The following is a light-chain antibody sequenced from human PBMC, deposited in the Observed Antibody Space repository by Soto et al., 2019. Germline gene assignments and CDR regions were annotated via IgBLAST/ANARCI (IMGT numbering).Light chain of an antibody. CDR2: AAS. CDR1: QSIADY. CDR3: QQTYLTPFT. V-gene: IGKV1-39*01. Sequence: DIQMTQSPSSLSASVGDRVTITCRASQSIADYLNWYQQKPGKAPKLLIYAASSLQSGVPSRFSASGSGTDFTLTISRLQPEDFATYFCQQTYLTPFTCGQGTRLEIK. J-gene: IGKJ5*01.